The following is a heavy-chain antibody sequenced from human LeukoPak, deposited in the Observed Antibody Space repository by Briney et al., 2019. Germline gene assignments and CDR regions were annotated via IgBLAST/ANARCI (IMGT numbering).Heavy chain of an antibody. D-gene: IGHD3-10*01. CDR2: TYYSSKWYN. Sequence: SQTLSLTCAISGDRVSSNIAAWESIRQSPSRGLEWLGRTYYSSKWYNDYAVSVNSRITINPDTSKNQFSLQLNSVTPEDTAVYYCARVLRGYFDYWGQGTLVTVSS. V-gene: IGHV6-1*01. CDR3: ARVLRGYFDY. J-gene: IGHJ4*02. CDR1: GDRVSSNIAA.